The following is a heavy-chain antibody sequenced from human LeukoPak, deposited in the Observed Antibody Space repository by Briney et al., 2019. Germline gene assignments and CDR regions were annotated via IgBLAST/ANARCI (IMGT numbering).Heavy chain of an antibody. Sequence: SETLSLTCTVYGGSFSGFYWTWIRQPPGKGLEWIGEIYRTGDTNFNPSLKSRASITIDTSKNQFSLTLSSVTAADTAVYYCARGGIAAAGRSPFDWWGQGTLVTVSS. CDR1: GGSFSGFY. J-gene: IGHJ4*02. CDR3: ARGGIAAAGRSPFDW. V-gene: IGHV4-34*01. D-gene: IGHD6-13*01. CDR2: IYRTGDT.